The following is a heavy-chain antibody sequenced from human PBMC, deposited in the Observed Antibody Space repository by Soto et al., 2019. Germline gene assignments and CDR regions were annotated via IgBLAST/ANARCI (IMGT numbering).Heavy chain of an antibody. CDR3: ARPPCLTIFGVASLRVPDQYYYYYGMDF. J-gene: IGHJ6*02. Sequence: QVQLVQSGAEVKKPGSSVKVSCKASGGTFSSYAISWVRQAPGQGLEWMGGIIPIFGTANYAQKIQGRVTITADDYTSTGYMELISQMSEDIADYYCARPPCLTIFGVASLRVPDQYYYYYGMDFLGLETTVTVSS. V-gene: IGHV1-69*01. D-gene: IGHD3-3*01. CDR2: IIPIFGTA. CDR1: GGTFSSYA.